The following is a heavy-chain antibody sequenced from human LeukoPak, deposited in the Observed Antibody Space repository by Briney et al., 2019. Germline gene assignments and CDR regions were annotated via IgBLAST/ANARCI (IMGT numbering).Heavy chain of an antibody. CDR3: ARQPIDYGPDY. J-gene: IGHJ4*02. CDR2: IYPDDSET. V-gene: IGHV5-51*01. D-gene: IGHD4/OR15-4a*01. CDR1: GYSFTSYW. Sequence: GDSLKISFQSSGYSFTSYWIAWVRPMPGKGLEWMGIIYPDDSETRYNPSFQGQVTMSADKSISTAYLQWSALESSDTAIYYCARQPIDYGPDYWGLGTRVTVSS.